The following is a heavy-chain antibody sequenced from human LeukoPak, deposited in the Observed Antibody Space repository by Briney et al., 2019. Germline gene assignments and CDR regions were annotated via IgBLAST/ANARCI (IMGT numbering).Heavy chain of an antibody. CDR2: IIPIFGTA. V-gene: IGHV1-69*05. D-gene: IGHD3-9*01. J-gene: IGHJ5*02. CDR3: ARGAWGYYDILTGYSFPNWFDP. Sequence: GASVKVSCKASGGTFSSYAISWVRQAPGQGLEWMGGIIPIFGTANYAQKFQGRVTIATDESTSTAYMELSSLRSEDTAVYYCARGAWGYYDILTGYSFPNWFDPWGQGTLVTVSS. CDR1: GGTFSSYA.